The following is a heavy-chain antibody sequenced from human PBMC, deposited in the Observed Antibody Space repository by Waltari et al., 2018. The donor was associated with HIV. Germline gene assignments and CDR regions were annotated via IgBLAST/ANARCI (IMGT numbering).Heavy chain of an antibody. Sequence: QVQLVQSGAEVKKPGASVKVSCKASGYTFTGYYMHWVRQAPGQGLEWMGWINPNSGGTNYAQKCQGRVTMTRDTSISTAYMELSRLRSDDTAVYYCARDPPYGYDFWSGYYAPDYYYGMYVWGQGTTVTVSS. J-gene: IGHJ6*02. CDR2: INPNSGGT. CDR3: ARDPPYGYDFWSGYYAPDYYYGMYV. D-gene: IGHD3-3*01. V-gene: IGHV1-2*02. CDR1: GYTFTGYY.